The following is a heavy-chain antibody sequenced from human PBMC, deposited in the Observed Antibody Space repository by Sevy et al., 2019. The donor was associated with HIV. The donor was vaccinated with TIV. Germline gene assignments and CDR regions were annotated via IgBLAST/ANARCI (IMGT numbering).Heavy chain of an antibody. J-gene: IGHJ3*02. Sequence: ASVKVSCKASGYTFTSYDINWVRQATGQGREWMGWMNPNSGNTGYAQKFQGRVTMTRNTSISTAYMELSSLRSEDTAVYYCARGSNFFRRIAAAGTDAFDIWGQGTMVTVSS. V-gene: IGHV1-8*01. CDR1: GYTFTSYD. D-gene: IGHD6-13*01. CDR2: MNPNSGNT. CDR3: ARGSNFFRRIAAAGTDAFDI.